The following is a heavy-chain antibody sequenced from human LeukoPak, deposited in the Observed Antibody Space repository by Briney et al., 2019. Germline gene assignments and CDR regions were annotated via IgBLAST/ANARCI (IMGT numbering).Heavy chain of an antibody. CDR1: GYTFTGYY. CDR2: INPNSGGT. CDR3: ARLAITMIVVDSVDV. J-gene: IGHJ6*02. D-gene: IGHD3-22*01. Sequence: ASVKVSCKASGYTFTGYYMHWVRQAPGQGLEWMGWINPNSGGTNYAQKFQGRVTMTRDTSISTAYMELSRLRSDDTAVYYCARLAITMIVVDSVDVWGQGTTVTVSS. V-gene: IGHV1-2*02.